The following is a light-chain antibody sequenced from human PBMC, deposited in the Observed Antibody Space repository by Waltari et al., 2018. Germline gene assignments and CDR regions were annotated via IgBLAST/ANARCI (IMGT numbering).Light chain of an antibody. CDR1: QGIITW. J-gene: IGKJ1*01. CDR3: QQGNSFPPT. Sequence: DIHITQSPSSVSASVLDRVTITCRASQGIITWLTRYHQKPVEGPKVLIYGASTLLTGVPSRFSGSGSGTEFTLTISGLQPEDFATYFCQQGNSFPPTFGQGTRVEV. V-gene: IGKV1-12*01. CDR2: GAS.